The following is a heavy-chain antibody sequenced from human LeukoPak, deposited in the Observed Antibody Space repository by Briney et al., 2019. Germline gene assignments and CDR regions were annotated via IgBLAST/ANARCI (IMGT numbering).Heavy chain of an antibody. J-gene: IGHJ5*02. CDR1: GFTFSDYY. Sequence: GGSLRLSCAASGFTFSDYYMSWIRQAPGKGLEWVSYMSTSGTTIYYADSVKGRFTISRDNAKNSLYLQMNSLRAEDTAVYYCARDKAAGGGASSPLDPWGQGTLVSVSS. CDR3: ARDKAAGGGASSPLDP. CDR2: MSTSGTTI. D-gene: IGHD2-21*01. V-gene: IGHV3-11*01.